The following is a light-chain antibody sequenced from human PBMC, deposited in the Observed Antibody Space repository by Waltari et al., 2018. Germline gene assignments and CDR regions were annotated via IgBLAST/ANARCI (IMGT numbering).Light chain of an antibody. J-gene: IGLJ2*01. Sequence: QSVLTQPPPVSGAPGQNVPIPSTGSTSNIGPRPDHNWYQQFPGTAPKPLIDFNDKRPSGVPDRFSASKSGASASLAITGLQTEDEADYHCQSYDSSLNSVVFGGGTKLTVL. CDR2: FND. CDR3: QSYDSSLNSVV. CDR1: TSNIGPRPD. V-gene: IGLV1-40*01.